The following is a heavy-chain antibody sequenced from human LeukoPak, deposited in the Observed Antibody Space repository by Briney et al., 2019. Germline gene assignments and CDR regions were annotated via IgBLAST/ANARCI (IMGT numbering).Heavy chain of an antibody. V-gene: IGHV3-48*03. Sequence: GGSLRLSCAASRFTFSSYEMYWVRQAPGKGLEWVSYISSSGSTIYYADSVKGRFTISRDNAKNSLYLQMNSLRAEDTAVYYCAREGIAVAVNFDYWGQGTLVTVSS. CDR2: ISSSGSTI. CDR3: AREGIAVAVNFDY. CDR1: RFTFSSYE. D-gene: IGHD6-19*01. J-gene: IGHJ4*02.